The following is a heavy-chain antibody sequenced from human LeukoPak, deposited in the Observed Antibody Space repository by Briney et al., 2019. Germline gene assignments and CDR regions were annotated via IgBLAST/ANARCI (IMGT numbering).Heavy chain of an antibody. CDR1: GGSISSSSYY. J-gene: IGHJ4*02. D-gene: IGHD3/OR15-3a*01. CDR3: AGQTGSGLFILP. Sequence: SETLSLTCTVSGGSISSSSYYWGWIRQPPGKGLEWIGSIYYSGSTYYNPSLKSRVTISVDTSKNQFSLRLTSVTAADTAVYYCAGQTGSGLFILPGGQGTLVTVSS. V-gene: IGHV4-39*01. CDR2: IYYSGST.